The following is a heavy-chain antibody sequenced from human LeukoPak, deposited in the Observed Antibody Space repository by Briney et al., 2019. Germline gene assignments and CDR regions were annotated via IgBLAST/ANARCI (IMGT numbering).Heavy chain of an antibody. D-gene: IGHD4-17*01. CDR1: GGSVSSGSYY. J-gene: IGHJ4*02. V-gene: IGHV4-61*02. CDR3: ARARSYGACFDY. Sequence: SETLSLTCTLSGGSVSSGSYYWSWLRQSAGKGLELFGRVYTSDSTNYHPALKRRFIISVDTSNNQCYLTLSSVTAAHTTVYYCARARSYGACFDYWGQGTLVTVSS. CDR2: VYTSDST.